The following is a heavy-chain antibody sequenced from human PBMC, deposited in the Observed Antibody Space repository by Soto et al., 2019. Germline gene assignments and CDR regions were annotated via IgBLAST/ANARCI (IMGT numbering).Heavy chain of an antibody. J-gene: IGHJ4*02. D-gene: IGHD5-12*01. CDR3: VRVPTGGYAFSLDDY. CDR2: INSDGSST. V-gene: IGHV3-74*01. Sequence: VQLVESGGGLVQPGGSLRLSCAASGFTFSSYWMHWVRQAPGKGLVWVSRINSDGSSTTYADSVKGRFTISRDNDKNTVYLQMNSLRAEDAAVYYCVRVPTGGYAFSLDDYWGQGTLVTVSS. CDR1: GFTFSSYW.